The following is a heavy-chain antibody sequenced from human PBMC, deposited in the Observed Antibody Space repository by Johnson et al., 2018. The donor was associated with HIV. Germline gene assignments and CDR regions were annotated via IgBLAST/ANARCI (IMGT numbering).Heavy chain of an antibody. CDR1: GFTFSSYW. J-gene: IGHJ3*02. V-gene: IGHV3-7*05. D-gene: IGHD2-21*01. Sequence: EQLVESGGGVVQPGRSLRLSCAASGFTFSSYWMSWVRQAPGKGLEWVANIKQDGSEKYYVDSVKGRFTISRDNAKISLYLQMNSLRAEDTAVYYCAKDSSHIVPGRPQLDAFDIWGQGTMVTVSS. CDR2: IKQDGSEK. CDR3: AKDSSHIVPGRPQLDAFDI.